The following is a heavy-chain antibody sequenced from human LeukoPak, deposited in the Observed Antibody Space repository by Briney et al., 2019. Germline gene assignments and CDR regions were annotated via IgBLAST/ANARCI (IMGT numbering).Heavy chain of an antibody. V-gene: IGHV3-21*01. D-gene: IGHD3-22*01. J-gene: IGHJ4*02. Sequence: PGGSLRLSCAASGSTFSSYSMNWVRQAPGKGLEWVSSISSSSSYIYYADSVKGRFTISRDNAKNSLYLQMNSLGAEDTAVYYCASGFPHRDYYDSSGYYLFDYWGQGTLVTVSS. CDR3: ASGFPHRDYYDSSGYYLFDY. CDR1: GSTFSSYS. CDR2: ISSSSSYI.